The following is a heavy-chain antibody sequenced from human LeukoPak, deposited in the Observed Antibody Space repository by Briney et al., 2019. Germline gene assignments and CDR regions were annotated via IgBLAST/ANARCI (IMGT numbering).Heavy chain of an antibody. CDR3: ASGPPFLKYFEY. CDR2: INVGAEYI. V-gene: IGHV3-23*01. CDR1: GFTFSTYV. Sequence: GGSLRLSCAASGFTFSTYVMNWFRQAPGKGLEWVSTINVGAEYIFYADSVKGRFTISRDDSNNALYLQMHSLRAEDTALYYCASGPPFLKYFEYWGQGTLVTVSS. J-gene: IGHJ4*02. D-gene: IGHD3-3*01.